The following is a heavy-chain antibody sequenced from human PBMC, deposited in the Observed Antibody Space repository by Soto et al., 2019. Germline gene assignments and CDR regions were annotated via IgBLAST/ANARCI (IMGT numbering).Heavy chain of an antibody. CDR2: IYYDGST. D-gene: IGHD2-15*01. J-gene: IGHJ4*02. Sequence: SETLSLTCTVSGGSVNSNNYYWAWIRQPPGKGLAWIASIYYDGSTYYNPSLKSRVTISIDTSKNQFSLRLRSVTAADTAIYYCAKVVVAATRHTDFDSWGQGTLVTVSS. V-gene: IGHV4-39*01. CDR1: GGSVNSNNYY. CDR3: AKVVVAATRHTDFDS.